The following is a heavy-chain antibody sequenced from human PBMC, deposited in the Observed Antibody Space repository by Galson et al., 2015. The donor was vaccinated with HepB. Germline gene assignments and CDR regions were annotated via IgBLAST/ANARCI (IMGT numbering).Heavy chain of an antibody. Sequence: SLRLSCAASEFTVSSNYMSWVRQAPGKGLECVSVIYGGNRTNYADSVKGRFTISRDTSKNTLYLQMNSLRAEDTAVYYCARDGSDVYYFDYWGQGTLVTVSS. D-gene: IGHD5-12*01. CDR3: ARDGSDVYYFDY. V-gene: IGHV3-66*01. CDR2: IYGGNRT. CDR1: EFTVSSNY. J-gene: IGHJ4*02.